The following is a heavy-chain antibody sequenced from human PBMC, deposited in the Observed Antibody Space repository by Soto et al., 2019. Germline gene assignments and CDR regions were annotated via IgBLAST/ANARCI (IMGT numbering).Heavy chain of an antibody. D-gene: IGHD3-10*01. V-gene: IGHV3-53*02. J-gene: IGHJ3*02. CDR3: ARDSGPRGTMRQYAFDI. CDR1: GFTVSSNY. CDR2: IYSGGST. Sequence: EVQLVETGGGLIQPGGSLRLSCAASGFTVSSNYMSWVRQAPGKGLEWVSVIYSGGSTYYADSVKGRFTISRDNSKNTLDLQMNSLRAEDTAVYYCARDSGPRGTMRQYAFDIWGQGTMVTVSS.